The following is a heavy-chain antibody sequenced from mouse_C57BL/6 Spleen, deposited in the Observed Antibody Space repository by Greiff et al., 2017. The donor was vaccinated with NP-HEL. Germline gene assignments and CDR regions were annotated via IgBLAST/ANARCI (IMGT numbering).Heavy chain of an antibody. CDR2: ISDGGSYT. J-gene: IGHJ4*01. D-gene: IGHD3-2*02. Sequence: EVQLQESGGGLVKPGGSLKLSCAASGFTFSSYAMSWVRQTPEKRLEWVATISDGGSYTYYPDNVKGRFTISRDNAKNNLYLQMSHLKSEDTAMYYCARDGNSSYYAMDYWGQGTSVTVSS. CDR3: ARDGNSSYYAMDY. CDR1: GFTFSSYA. V-gene: IGHV5-4*01.